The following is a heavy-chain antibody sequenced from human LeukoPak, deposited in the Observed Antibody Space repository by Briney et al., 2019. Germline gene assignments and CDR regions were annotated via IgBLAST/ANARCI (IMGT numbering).Heavy chain of an antibody. J-gene: IGHJ6*02. CDR1: GFTFSTYG. D-gene: IGHD3-10*01. CDR3: ARDTMGWNYYGLDV. Sequence: PGGSLRLSCAASGFTFSTYGMNWVRQAPGKGLEWVSYISSRGGTIYYADSVKGRFTISRDNAKNSLYLRMNSLRAEDTAVYYCARDTMGWNYYGLDVWGQGTTVTVSS. V-gene: IGHV3-48*03. CDR2: ISSRGGTI.